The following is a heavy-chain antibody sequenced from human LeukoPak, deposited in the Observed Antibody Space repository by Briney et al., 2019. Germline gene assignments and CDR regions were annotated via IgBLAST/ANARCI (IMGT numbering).Heavy chain of an antibody. J-gene: IGHJ3*01. CDR1: GGSFNSYY. D-gene: IGHD3-10*02. Sequence: SETLSLTCTVSGGSFNSYYWSWIRQPPGKGLEWIAYIYYSGNTKHNPSLKSRVTISVDPSKNQFSLKLSSVTAADSAVYYCARDFKYYYDRGTSAFDLWGEGKLVTVSS. V-gene: IGHV4-59*01. CDR3: ARDFKYYYDRGTSAFDL. CDR2: IYYSGNT.